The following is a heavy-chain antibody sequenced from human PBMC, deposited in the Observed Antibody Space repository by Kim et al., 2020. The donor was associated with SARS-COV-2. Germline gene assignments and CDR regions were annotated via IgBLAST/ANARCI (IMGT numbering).Heavy chain of an antibody. D-gene: IGHD6-6*01. CDR2: IYSDGRT. Sequence: GGSLRLSCAVSGFTLSRCAMSWVRQAPGKGLEGVSDIYSDGRTHYEDSVKGRSTISRDISTNTLFLQMNSLRVGDTAIYYCGKRGTRSSMNPTQDWGQGTLVTVSS. V-gene: IGHV3-23*01. J-gene: IGHJ4*02. CDR1: GFTLSRCA. CDR3: GKRGTRSSMNPTQD.